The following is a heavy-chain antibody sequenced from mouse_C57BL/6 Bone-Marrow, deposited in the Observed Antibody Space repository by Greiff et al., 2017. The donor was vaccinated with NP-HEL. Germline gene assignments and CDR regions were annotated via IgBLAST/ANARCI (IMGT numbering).Heavy chain of an antibody. V-gene: IGHV5-4*01. Sequence: EVQLVESGGGLVKPGGSLKLSCAASGFTFSSYAMSWVRQTPEKRLEWVATISDGGSYTYYPDNVKGRFTISRDNAKNNLYLQMSHLKSEDTAMYYCARDPGITNYFDYWGQGTTLTVSS. CDR1: GFTFSSYA. CDR2: ISDGGSYT. J-gene: IGHJ2*01. CDR3: ARDPGITNYFDY. D-gene: IGHD2-4*01.